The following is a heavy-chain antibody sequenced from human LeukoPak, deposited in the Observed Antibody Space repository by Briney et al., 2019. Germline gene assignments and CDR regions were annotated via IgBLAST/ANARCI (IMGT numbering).Heavy chain of an antibody. CDR3: ARDPKVPDSHDAFDI. D-gene: IGHD3-3*01. CDR2: IRSDGVDK. J-gene: IGHJ3*02. Sequence: PGGSLRLSCAASNFTFSSFGMHWVRQAPGKGLEWVAFIRSDGVDKYYADSVKGRFTISRDNSKNTVYLQMNNLRAEDTAVYYCARDPKVPDSHDAFDIWGQGTMVTVSS. V-gene: IGHV3-30*02. CDR1: NFTFSSFG.